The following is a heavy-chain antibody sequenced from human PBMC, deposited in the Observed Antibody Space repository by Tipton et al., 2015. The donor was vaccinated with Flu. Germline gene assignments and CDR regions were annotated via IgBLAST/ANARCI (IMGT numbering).Heavy chain of an antibody. Sequence: TLSLTCSVSGDSITGGSYYWAWIRQPPGKGLEWIGTIYYSGTTYYNSSLKSRLTISVDTSNHHFSLKLSSVTAADTAAYYCARVKYSGDAFDIWGRGTMVTVSS. J-gene: IGHJ3*02. CDR1: GDSITGGSYY. D-gene: IGHD2-21*01. CDR3: ARVKYSGDAFDI. V-gene: IGHV4-39*02. CDR2: IYYSGTT.